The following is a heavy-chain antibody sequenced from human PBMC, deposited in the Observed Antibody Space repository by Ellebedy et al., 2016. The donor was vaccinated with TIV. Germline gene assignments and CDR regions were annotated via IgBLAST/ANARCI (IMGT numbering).Heavy chain of an antibody. V-gene: IGHV3-30*03. Sequence: GESLKISCAASGFTFSSYGMHWVRQAPGKGLEWVAVILYDGSNKYYADSVKGRFTISRDNSKNTLYLQMNRLRAEDTAVYYCARDQLRCGGDCYSVPRYYFDYWGQGTLVTVSS. CDR1: GFTFSSYG. CDR3: ARDQLRCGGDCYSVPRYYFDY. J-gene: IGHJ4*02. D-gene: IGHD2-21*02. CDR2: ILYDGSNK.